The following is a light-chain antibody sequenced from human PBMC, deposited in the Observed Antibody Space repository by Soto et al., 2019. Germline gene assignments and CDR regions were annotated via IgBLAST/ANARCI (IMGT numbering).Light chain of an antibody. V-gene: IGKV3-20*01. CDR3: QLYGSSPPIT. Sequence: EIVMTQSPATLSVSPGERATLSCRASQSVSINLAWYQQKPGQAPRLLIYGASSRATDIPDRFSGSGSGTDFTLTISRLEPEDFAVYYCQLYGSSPPITFGQGTRLEIK. CDR1: QSVSIN. CDR2: GAS. J-gene: IGKJ5*01.